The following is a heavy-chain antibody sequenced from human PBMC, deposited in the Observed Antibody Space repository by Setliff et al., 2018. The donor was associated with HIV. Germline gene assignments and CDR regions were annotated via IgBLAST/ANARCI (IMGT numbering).Heavy chain of an antibody. V-gene: IGHV3-30*02. CDR1: GYTFNNYA. CDR3: AKEDQRVTSVDY. Sequence: PGGSLRLSCAASGYTFNNYAMSWVRQAPGKGLEWVAFIRLDGSDKFYADSVKGRFTISRDNSKNTLFLQMNSLRSEDTAVYYCAKEDQRVTSVDYWGQGTPVTVSS. CDR2: IRLDGSDK. D-gene: IGHD2-2*01. J-gene: IGHJ4*02.